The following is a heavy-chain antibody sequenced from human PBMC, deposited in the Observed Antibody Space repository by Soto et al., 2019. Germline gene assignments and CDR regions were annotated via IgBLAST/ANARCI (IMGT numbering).Heavy chain of an antibody. CDR1: GGSISGGGYS. J-gene: IGHJ4*02. D-gene: IGHD5-12*01. CDR2: IYHSGST. V-gene: IGHV4-30-2*01. Sequence: PSETLSLTCAASGGSISGGGYSWSWIRQPPGKGLEWIGYIYHSGSTYYNPSLKSRVTISVDRSKNQFSLKLSSVTAADTAVYYCAAGGGLPRYYWGQGTLVTVSS. CDR3: AAGGGLPRYY.